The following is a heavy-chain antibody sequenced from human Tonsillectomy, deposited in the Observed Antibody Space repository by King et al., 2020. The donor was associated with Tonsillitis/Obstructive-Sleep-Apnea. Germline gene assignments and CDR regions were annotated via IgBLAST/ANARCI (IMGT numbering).Heavy chain of an antibody. CDR3: ARGVDYYDSSGQNNWFDP. CDR2: IYYSGST. Sequence: VQLQESGPGLVKPSQTLSLTCTVSGGSISTGGYYWSWIRQHPGKGLEWIGYIYYSGSTYYNPSLKSRVTISVDTSKNQFSPKLSSVTAADTAVYYCARGVDYYDSSGQNNWFDPWGQGTLVTVSS. D-gene: IGHD3-22*01. V-gene: IGHV4-31*03. CDR1: GGSISTGGYY. J-gene: IGHJ5*02.